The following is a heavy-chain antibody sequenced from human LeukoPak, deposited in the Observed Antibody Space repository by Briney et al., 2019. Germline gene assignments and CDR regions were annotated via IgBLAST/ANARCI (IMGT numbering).Heavy chain of an antibody. Sequence: HAGGSLRLSCAASGFTFSSYAMSWVRQAPGKGLEWVSDISGSGASTYYADSVKGRFTISRDNAQNSLYLQMNSLRAEDTAVYYCARDPPERYDILTGYYYLDYWGQGTLVTVSS. J-gene: IGHJ4*02. CDR1: GFTFSSYA. D-gene: IGHD3-9*01. V-gene: IGHV3-23*01. CDR3: ARDPPERYDILTGYYYLDY. CDR2: ISGSGAST.